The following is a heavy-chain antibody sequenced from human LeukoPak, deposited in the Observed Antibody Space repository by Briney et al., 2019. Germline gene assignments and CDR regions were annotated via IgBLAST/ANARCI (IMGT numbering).Heavy chain of an antibody. CDR2: IFNGGST. J-gene: IGHJ4*02. CDR1: GFPRGRKE. Sequence: QPGGSLRHSCEASGFPRGRKEISWVRQAPRKRLEWDSVIFNGGSTYYADSVKGRFTISTDNSKNMLYLQMNSLRAEDTAVYYCARGLFASGSYYNFFDYWAQGTLVTVSS. V-gene: IGHV3-66*01. CDR3: ARGLFASGSYYNFFDY. D-gene: IGHD3-10*01.